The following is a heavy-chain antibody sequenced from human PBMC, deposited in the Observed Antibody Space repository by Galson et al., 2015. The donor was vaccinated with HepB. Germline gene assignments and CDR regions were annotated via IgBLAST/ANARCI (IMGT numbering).Heavy chain of an antibody. V-gene: IGHV3-30*18. CDR3: AKGNRQGIAAAGFDY. CDR1: GFTFSTFG. CDR2: VSYDGSDK. Sequence: SLRLSCAASGFTFSTFGMHWVRQAPGKGLEWVAVVSYDGSDKYYADSVKGRFTISRDNSENTLYLQMNSLRTEDTALYYCAKGNRQGIAAAGFDYWGQGTLVTVSS. J-gene: IGHJ4*02. D-gene: IGHD6-13*01.